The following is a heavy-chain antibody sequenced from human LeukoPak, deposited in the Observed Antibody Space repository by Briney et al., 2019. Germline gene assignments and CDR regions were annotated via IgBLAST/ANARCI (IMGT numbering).Heavy chain of an antibody. J-gene: IGHJ4*02. CDR2: IIPIFGTA. V-gene: IGHV1-69*05. D-gene: IGHD3-22*01. CDR3: ARVGEGYYYDSSGSSPFDY. CDR1: GGTFSSYA. Sequence: SVKVSCKASGGTFSSYAISWVRQAPGQGLEWMGGIIPIFGTANYAQKFQGRVTITTDTSTSTAYMEPRSLRSDDTAVYYCARVGEGYYYDSSGSSPFDYWGQGTLVTVSS.